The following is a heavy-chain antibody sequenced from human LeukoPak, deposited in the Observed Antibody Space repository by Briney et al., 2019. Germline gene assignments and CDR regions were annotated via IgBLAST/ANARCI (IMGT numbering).Heavy chain of an antibody. D-gene: IGHD4-17*01. CDR3: ARDWHNTVFFDY. CDR1: GFTFSDYY. J-gene: IGHJ4*02. Sequence: GGSLRLSCAASGFTFSDYYMSWIRQAPGKGLEWVSYISSSGSTIYYADSVKGRFTISRDNAKDSLYLQMNSLRAEDTAVYYCARDWHNTVFFDYWGQGTLVTVSS. CDR2: ISSSGSTI. V-gene: IGHV3-11*04.